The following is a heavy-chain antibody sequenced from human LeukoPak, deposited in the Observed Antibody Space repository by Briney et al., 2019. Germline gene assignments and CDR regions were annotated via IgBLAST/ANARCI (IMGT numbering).Heavy chain of an antibody. V-gene: IGHV3-23*01. CDR1: GFTFSSYA. CDR2: ISGSGGST. CDR3: AKLDYYGSGSYSFDY. Sequence: GGSLRLSCAASGFTFSSYAMSWVRQAPGKGLEWVSAISGSGGSTYYADSVKGRFTISSDNSKNTLYLQMNSLRAEDTAVYYCAKLDYYGSGSYSFDYWGQGTLVTVSS. D-gene: IGHD3-10*01. J-gene: IGHJ4*02.